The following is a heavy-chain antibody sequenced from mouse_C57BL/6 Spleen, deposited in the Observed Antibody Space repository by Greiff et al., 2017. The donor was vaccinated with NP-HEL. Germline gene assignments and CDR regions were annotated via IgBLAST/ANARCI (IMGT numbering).Heavy chain of an antibody. CDR1: GYTFTDYY. CDR2: INPNNGGT. J-gene: IGHJ4*01. Sequence: EVQLQQSGPELVKPGASVKISCKASGYTFTDYYMNWVKQSHGKSLEWIGDINPNNGGTSYNQKFKGKATLTVDKSSSTAYMELRSLTSEDSAVYYCARPGGSSYLNAMDYWGQGTSVTVSS. CDR3: ARPGGSSYLNAMDY. V-gene: IGHV1-26*01. D-gene: IGHD1-1*01.